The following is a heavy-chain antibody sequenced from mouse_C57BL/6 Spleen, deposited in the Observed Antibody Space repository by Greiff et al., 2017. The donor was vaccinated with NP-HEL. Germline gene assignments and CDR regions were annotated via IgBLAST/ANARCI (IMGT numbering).Heavy chain of an antibody. CDR3: ARQGTTVAYYFDY. V-gene: IGHV5-6*01. J-gene: IGHJ2*01. Sequence: EVMLVESGGDLVKPGGSLKLSCAASGFTFSSYGMSWVRQTPDKRLEWVATISSGGSYTYYPDSVKGRFTISRDNAKNTLYLQMSSLKSEDTAMYYCARQGTTVAYYFDYWGKGTTLTVSS. D-gene: IGHD1-1*01. CDR2: ISSGGSYT. CDR1: GFTFSSYG.